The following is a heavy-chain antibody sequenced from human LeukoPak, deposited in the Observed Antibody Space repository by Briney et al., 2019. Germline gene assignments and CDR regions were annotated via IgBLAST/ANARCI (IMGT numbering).Heavy chain of an antibody. CDR1: GGSISSSGYS. D-gene: IGHD4-11*01. Sequence: SQTLSLTCAVSGGSISSSGYSWSWIRQPPGKGLEWIGYIYHSRGTYYNPSLKSRVTISVDRSSNQFSLKLTSVTAADTAVYYCARTVTTTHFDCWGQGTLVTVSS. J-gene: IGHJ4*02. V-gene: IGHV4-30-2*01. CDR3: ARTVTTTHFDC. CDR2: IYHSRGT.